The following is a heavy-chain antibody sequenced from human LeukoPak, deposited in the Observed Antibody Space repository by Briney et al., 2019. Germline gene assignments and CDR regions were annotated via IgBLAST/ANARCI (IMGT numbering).Heavy chain of an antibody. J-gene: IGHJ3*02. D-gene: IGHD3-16*01. Sequence: PSETLSLTCTVSGGSISSYYWSWIRQPAGKGLEWIGRIYTSGSTNYNPSLKSRVTMSVDTSKNQFSLKLSSATAADTAVYYCARELGYDYVLSDAFDIWGQGTMVTVSS. CDR1: GGSISSYY. CDR2: IYTSGST. V-gene: IGHV4-4*07. CDR3: ARELGYDYVLSDAFDI.